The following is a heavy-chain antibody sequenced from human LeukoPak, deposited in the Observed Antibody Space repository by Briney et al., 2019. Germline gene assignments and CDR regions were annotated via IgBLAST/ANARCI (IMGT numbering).Heavy chain of an antibody. CDR2: INAGNGNT. Sequence: ASVKVSCKASGYIFTTYAMHWVRQAPGQRLEWMGWINAGNGNTQYSQKFQGRLTITRDTSASTAYMELSSLRSEDTAVYYCARKVIVVVAANDYDAFDIWGQGTMVTVSS. CDR3: ARKVIVVVAANDYDAFDI. D-gene: IGHD2-15*01. V-gene: IGHV1-3*01. CDR1: GYIFTTYA. J-gene: IGHJ3*02.